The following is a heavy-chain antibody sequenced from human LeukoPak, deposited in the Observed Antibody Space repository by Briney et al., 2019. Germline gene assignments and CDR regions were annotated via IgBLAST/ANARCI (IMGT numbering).Heavy chain of an antibody. J-gene: IGHJ4*02. CDR1: GFTFSRDS. D-gene: IGHD2-8*02. CDR2: IFPSGGEI. Sequence: PGGSLRLSCAASGFTFSRDSMNWVRQPPGKGLEWVSSIFPSGGEIHYADSVRGRFTISRDNSKSTLSLQMNSLRAEDTAIYYRATYRQVLLPFESWGQGTLVTVSS. V-gene: IGHV3-21*04. CDR3: ATYRQVLLPFES.